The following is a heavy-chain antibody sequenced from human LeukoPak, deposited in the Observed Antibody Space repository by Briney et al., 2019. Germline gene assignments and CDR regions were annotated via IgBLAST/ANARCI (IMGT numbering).Heavy chain of an antibody. CDR3: AKDRSGSSGGWSHDY. Sequence: PGGSLRLSCAASGFTFRSYAMSWVRQAPGKGLEWVSAISGNGGSTYYADSVKGRFTISRDNSENTLYLQMNSLRDEDTAIYYCAKDRSGSSGGWSHDYWGQGTLVTVSS. V-gene: IGHV3-23*01. J-gene: IGHJ4*02. CDR2: ISGNGGST. CDR1: GFTFRSYA. D-gene: IGHD6-19*01.